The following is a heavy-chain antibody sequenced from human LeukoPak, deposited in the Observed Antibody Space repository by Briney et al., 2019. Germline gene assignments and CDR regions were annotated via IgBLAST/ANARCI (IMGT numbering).Heavy chain of an antibody. CDR3: TKTQKDYYDNSGYLDY. V-gene: IGHV3-30*02. J-gene: IGHJ4*02. D-gene: IGHD3-22*01. Sequence: GGSLRLSCAASGFTFSSYAMHWVRQAPGKGLEWVPFIRYDGSNKYYVDSVKGRFTISRDNSKNTLYLQMNSLRAEDTAVYYCTKTQKDYYDNSGYLDYWGQGTLVTVPS. CDR1: GFTFSSYA. CDR2: IRYDGSNK.